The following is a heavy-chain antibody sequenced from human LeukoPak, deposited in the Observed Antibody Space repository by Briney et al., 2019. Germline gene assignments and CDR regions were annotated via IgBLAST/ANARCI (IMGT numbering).Heavy chain of an antibody. Sequence: ASVKVSCTASGYTFINYGINWVRQAPGQGLEWMGWISAYNGNTNYAQSLQGRVTITTDTSTSTVYMEMRSLTSDDTAVYYCARDLDQYNGRFGGFGHDFWGQGTLVTVSS. CDR3: ARDLDQYNGRFGGFGHDF. J-gene: IGHJ4*02. CDR1: GYTFINYG. D-gene: IGHD3-10*01. CDR2: ISAYNGNT. V-gene: IGHV1-18*01.